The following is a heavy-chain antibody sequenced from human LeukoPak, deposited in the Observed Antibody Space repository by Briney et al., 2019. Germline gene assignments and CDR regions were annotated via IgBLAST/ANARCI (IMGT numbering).Heavy chain of an antibody. CDR2: INTNTGNP. V-gene: IGHV7-4-1*02. CDR1: GYTFTSHA. D-gene: IGHD3-22*01. J-gene: IGHJ5*02. CDR3: ARVPRLYYYDSSGYYLWFDP. Sequence: VASVKVSCKASGYTFTSHAMNWVRQAPGQGLEWMGWINTNTGNPTYAQGFTGRFVFSLDTSVSTAYLQISSPKAEDTAVYYCARVPRLYYYDSSGYYLWFDPWGQGTLVTVSS.